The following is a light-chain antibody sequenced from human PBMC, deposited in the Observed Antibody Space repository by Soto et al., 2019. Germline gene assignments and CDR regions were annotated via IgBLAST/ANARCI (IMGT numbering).Light chain of an antibody. J-gene: IGLJ2*01. CDR2: DVS. CDR1: SSDVGGYNY. Sequence: QSALTQPASVSGSPGQSITISCTGTSSDVGGYNYVSWFQQHPGKAPKLIIFDVSNRPSGVSNRFSGSKSGNTASLTISGLQAEDGADYYCCSYADYTTVVFGGGTQLTVL. CDR3: CSYADYTTVV. V-gene: IGLV2-14*03.